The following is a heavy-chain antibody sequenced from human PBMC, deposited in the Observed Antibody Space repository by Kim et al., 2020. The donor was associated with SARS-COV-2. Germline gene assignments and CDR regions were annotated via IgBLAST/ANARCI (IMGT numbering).Heavy chain of an antibody. J-gene: IGHJ3*02. Sequence: GGSLRLSCAASGFTFSSYSMNWVRQAPGKGLEWVSYISSSSSTIYYADSVKGRFTISRDNAKNSLYLQMNSLRDEDTAVYYCARDSKSWLGPKPPWIQLWTDAFDIWGQGTMVTVSS. CDR3: ARDSKSWLGPKPPWIQLWTDAFDI. V-gene: IGHV3-48*02. CDR1: GFTFSSYS. CDR2: ISSSSSTI. D-gene: IGHD5-18*01.